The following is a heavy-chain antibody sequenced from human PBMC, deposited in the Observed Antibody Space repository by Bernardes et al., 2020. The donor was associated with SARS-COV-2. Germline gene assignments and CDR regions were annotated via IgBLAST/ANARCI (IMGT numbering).Heavy chain of an antibody. D-gene: IGHD2-8*01. CDR2: MNPNSGNT. CDR3: ARGTGIVLMVYAPYSLDV. J-gene: IGHJ6*02. Sequence: ASVKVSCKASGYTFTSYDINWVRQATGQGLEWMGWMNPNSGNTGYAQKFQGRVTMTRNTSISTAYMELSSLRSEDTAVYYCARGTGIVLMVYAPYSLDVWGQGTTVTVPS. V-gene: IGHV1-8*01. CDR1: GYTFTSYD.